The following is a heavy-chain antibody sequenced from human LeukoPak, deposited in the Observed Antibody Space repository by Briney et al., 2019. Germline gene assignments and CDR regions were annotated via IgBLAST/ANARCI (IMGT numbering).Heavy chain of an antibody. D-gene: IGHD3-16*02. J-gene: IGHJ3*02. CDR3: ARMYGLITFGGVIVSGDAFDI. CDR1: GGSISSSNW. V-gene: IGHV4-4*02. Sequence: SGTLSLTCAVSGGSISSSNWWSWVRQPPGKGLEWIGGIYHSGSTNYNPSLKSRVTISVDKSKNQFSLKLSSVTAADTAVYYCARMYGLITFGGVIVSGDAFDIWGQGTMVTVSS. CDR2: IYHSGST.